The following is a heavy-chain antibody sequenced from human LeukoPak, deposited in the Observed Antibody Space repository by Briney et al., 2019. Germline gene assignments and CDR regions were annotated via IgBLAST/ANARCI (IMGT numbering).Heavy chain of an antibody. CDR3: ARGRQLCFDP. CDR2: IYYNGST. J-gene: IGHJ5*02. Sequence: PSEPLSLTCTVSGASISSYDWGWIRRPPGKGLEWIGYIYYNGSTNYQPSLKSRVTISVDTSKNQFSLKLSSVTAADTAVYYCARGRQLCFDPWGQGTLVTVSS. CDR1: GASISSYD. D-gene: IGHD5-18*01. V-gene: IGHV4-59*01.